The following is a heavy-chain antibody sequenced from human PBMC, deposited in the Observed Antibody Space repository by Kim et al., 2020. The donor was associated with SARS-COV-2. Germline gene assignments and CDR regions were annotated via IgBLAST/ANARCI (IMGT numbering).Heavy chain of an antibody. CDR1: GFTFSSYA. CDR2: ISYDGSNK. J-gene: IGHJ3*02. Sequence: GGSLRLSCAASGFTFSSYAMHWVRQAPGKGLEWVAVISYDGSNKYYADSVKGRFTISRDNSKNTLYLQMNSLRAEDTAVYYCARLSYLDCSSTSCYLSAFDIWGQGTMVTVSS. D-gene: IGHD2-2*01. CDR3: ARLSYLDCSSTSCYLSAFDI. V-gene: IGHV3-30-3*01.